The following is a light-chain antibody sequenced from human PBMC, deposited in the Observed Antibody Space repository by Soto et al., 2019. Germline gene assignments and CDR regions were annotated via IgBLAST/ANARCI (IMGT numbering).Light chain of an antibody. V-gene: IGKV4-1*01. Sequence: DIVMTQYPDSLAVSLGETATINCTSSQSVFYSTNNQNFLAWYQQKPGHPPKLLIYWASTRDFGVPERFSGSVSGTDFTLTINSLQPEDVAVYYCQQYDTTPALTFGGGTMVEIK. CDR1: QSVFYSTNNQNF. CDR3: QQYDTTPALT. CDR2: WAS. J-gene: IGKJ4*01.